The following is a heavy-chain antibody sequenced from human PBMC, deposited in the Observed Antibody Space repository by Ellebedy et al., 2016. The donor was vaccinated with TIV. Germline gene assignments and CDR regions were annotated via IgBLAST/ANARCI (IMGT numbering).Heavy chain of an antibody. CDR1: GGSISNYY. V-gene: IGHV4-59*01. D-gene: IGHD5-12*01. Sequence: MPSETLSLTCTVSGGSISNYYWSWIRQPPGKGLEWIAFVYSSGSTNYNPSLQSRVTISIDTSKNQFSLRLNSVTAADTAVYYCARGGAPSKWLDPWGQGTLVIVSS. CDR3: ARGGAPSKWLDP. J-gene: IGHJ5*02. CDR2: VYSSGST.